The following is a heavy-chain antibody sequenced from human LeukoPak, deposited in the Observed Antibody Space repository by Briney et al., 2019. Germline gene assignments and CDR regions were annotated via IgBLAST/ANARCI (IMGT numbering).Heavy chain of an antibody. Sequence: GGSLRLSCAASGXTFSSYAVHWVRQAPGKGLEWVAVISYDGSNKYYADSVKGRFTISRDNSKNTLYLQMNSLRAEDTAVYYCAREAGYYSGFDYWGQGTLVTVSS. CDR2: ISYDGSNK. CDR1: GXTFSSYA. CDR3: AREAGYYSGFDY. D-gene: IGHD3-22*01. J-gene: IGHJ4*02. V-gene: IGHV3-30-3*01.